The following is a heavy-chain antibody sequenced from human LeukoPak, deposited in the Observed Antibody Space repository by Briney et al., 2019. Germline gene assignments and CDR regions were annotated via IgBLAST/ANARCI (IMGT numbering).Heavy chain of an antibody. CDR2: ISSSSSYI. CDR1: GFTFSSYS. J-gene: IGHJ4*02. CDR3: AKVAVAARFLEWLFFFDY. D-gene: IGHD3-3*01. Sequence: PGGSLRLSCAASGFTFSSYSMNWVRQAPGKGLEWVSSISSSSSYIYYADSVKGRFTISRDNSKNTLYLQMNSLRAEDTAVYYCAKVAVAARFLEWLFFFDYWGQGTLVTVSS. V-gene: IGHV3-21*04.